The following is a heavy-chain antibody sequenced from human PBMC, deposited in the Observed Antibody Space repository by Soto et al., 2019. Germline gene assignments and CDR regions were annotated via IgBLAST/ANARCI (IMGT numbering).Heavy chain of an antibody. CDR3: ARGDKKKRRRWFDP. CDR1: GGSFSGYY. V-gene: IGHV4-34*01. CDR2: INHSGST. Sequence: SETLSLTCAVYGGSFSGYYWSWIRQPPGKGLEWIGEINHSGSTNYNPSLKSRVTISVDTSKNQFSLKLSSVTAADTAVYYCARGDKKKRRRWFDPWGQGTLVTVSS. J-gene: IGHJ5*02.